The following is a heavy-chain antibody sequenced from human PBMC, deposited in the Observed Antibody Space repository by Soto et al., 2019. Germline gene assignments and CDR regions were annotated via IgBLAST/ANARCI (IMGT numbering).Heavy chain of an antibody. CDR2: ISAYNGNT. J-gene: IGHJ5*02. Sequence: ASVKVSCKASGYTFTSYGISWVRQAPGQGLEWMGWISAYNGNTNYAQKLQGRVTMTTDTSTSTAYMELRSLRSDDTAVYYCAGGQQQLVFSWFDPWGQGTLVTVSS. D-gene: IGHD6-13*01. CDR3: AGGQQQLVFSWFDP. CDR1: GYTFTSYG. V-gene: IGHV1-18*04.